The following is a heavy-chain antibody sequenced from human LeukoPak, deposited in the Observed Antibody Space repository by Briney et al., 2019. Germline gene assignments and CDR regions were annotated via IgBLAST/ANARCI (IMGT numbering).Heavy chain of an antibody. J-gene: IGHJ4*02. D-gene: IGHD6-13*01. V-gene: IGHV3-7*01. CDR1: GFTFSSYW. CDR2: IKRDGSEK. CDR3: ARDTNEQQLVRPIFDY. Sequence: GGSLRLSCAASGFTFSSYWMSWVRQAPGKGLEWVANIKRDGSEKYYVDSVKGRFTISRDNAKNSLYLQMNSLRAEDTAVYYCARDTNEQQLVRPIFDYWGQGTLVTVSS.